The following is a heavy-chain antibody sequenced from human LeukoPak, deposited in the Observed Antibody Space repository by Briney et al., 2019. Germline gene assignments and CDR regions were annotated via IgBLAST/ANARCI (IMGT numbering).Heavy chain of an antibody. Sequence: ASVKVSCKASGYTFTGYYMHWVRQAPGQGLEWMGWINPNSGGTNYAQKFQGRVAMTRDTSISTAYMELSSLRSDDTAVYYCARAVVAVAGTSDYWGQGTLVTVSS. CDR2: INPNSGGT. CDR1: GYTFTGYY. J-gene: IGHJ4*02. CDR3: ARAVVAVAGTSDY. V-gene: IGHV1-2*02. D-gene: IGHD6-19*01.